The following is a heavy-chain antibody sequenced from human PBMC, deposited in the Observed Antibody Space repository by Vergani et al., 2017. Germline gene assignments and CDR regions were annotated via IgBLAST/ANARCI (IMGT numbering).Heavy chain of an antibody. Sequence: QVQLQQWGGGLLKPSETLSLTCVVNGGSFTSYHWTWIRQSPGAGLEWVGDIDHTGRPDYNPSLKSRLTMSVDKSRNQLSLTLNSVTATDTAIYFCARVNTETNGHLYYCYYMDVWGQGTAVTVS. CDR2: IDHTGRP. V-gene: IGHV4-34*01. CDR3: ARVNTETNGHLYYCYYMDV. J-gene: IGHJ6*03. CDR1: GGSFTSYH. D-gene: IGHD4-11*01.